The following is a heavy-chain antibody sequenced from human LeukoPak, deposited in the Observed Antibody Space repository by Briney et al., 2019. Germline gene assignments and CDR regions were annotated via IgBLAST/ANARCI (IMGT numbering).Heavy chain of an antibody. V-gene: IGHV3-23*01. D-gene: IGHD3-3*01. CDR1: GFTFSDYY. CDR3: AKDIRITIFGVARLAFDI. CDR2: ISGSGGST. Sequence: GGSLRLSCAASGFTFSDYYMTWIRQAPGKGLEWVSAISGSGGSTYYADSVKGRFTISRDNSKNTLYLQMNSLRAEDTAVYYCAKDIRITIFGVARLAFDIWGQGTMVTVSS. J-gene: IGHJ3*02.